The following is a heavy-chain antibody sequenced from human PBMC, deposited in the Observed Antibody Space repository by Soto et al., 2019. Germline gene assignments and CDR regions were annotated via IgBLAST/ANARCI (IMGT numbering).Heavy chain of an antibody. CDR2: INHSGST. J-gene: IGHJ5*02. Sequence: PSETLSFTCAVYVGSFSGYYWSLIRQPPGKGLECIWEINHSGSTNYNPSLKSRVTISVDTSKNQFSLKLSSVTAADKAVYYCARDYYDSSGYYGGFDSWGKGTMVTVSS. CDR1: VGSFSGYY. CDR3: ARDYYDSSGYYGGFDS. D-gene: IGHD3-22*01. V-gene: IGHV4-34*01.